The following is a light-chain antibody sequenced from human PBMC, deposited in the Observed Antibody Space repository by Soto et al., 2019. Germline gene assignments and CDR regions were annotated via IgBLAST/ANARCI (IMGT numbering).Light chain of an antibody. J-gene: IGLJ1*01. V-gene: IGLV2-14*01. CDR1: SSDVGGYNY. CDR2: EVS. CDR3: QSYDISLHNYV. Sequence: QSALTQPASVSGSPGQSITISCTGTSSDVGGYNYVSWYQQHPGKAPKLMIYEVSNRPSRVSNRFSGSKSGTSASLAITRLQAEDEADYYCQSYDISLHNYVFGTGTKVTVL.